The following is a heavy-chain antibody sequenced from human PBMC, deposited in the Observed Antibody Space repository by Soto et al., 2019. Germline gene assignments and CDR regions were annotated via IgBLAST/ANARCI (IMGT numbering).Heavy chain of an antibody. CDR2: IYWDDDK. CDR3: AHRPTYYDYIWGSYRSMYYFDY. D-gene: IGHD3-16*02. CDR1: GFSLSTSGVG. Sequence: SGPTLVNPTQTLTLTCTFSGFSLSTSGVGVGWIRQPPGKALEWLALIYWDDDKRYSPSLKSRLTITKDTSKSQVVLTMTNMDPVDTATYYCAHRPTYYDYIWGSYRSMYYFDYWGQGTLVTVSS. V-gene: IGHV2-5*02. J-gene: IGHJ4*02.